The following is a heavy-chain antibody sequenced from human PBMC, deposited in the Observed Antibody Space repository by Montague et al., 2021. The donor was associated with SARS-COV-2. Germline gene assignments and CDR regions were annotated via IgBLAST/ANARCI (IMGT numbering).Heavy chain of an antibody. V-gene: IGHV4-34*01. D-gene: IGHD3-3*01. CDR1: GGSFSAYY. J-gene: IGHJ5*02. CDR2: INHSGST. Sequence: SETLSLTCVVYGGSFSAYYWSWIRQSPGKGLQGSGEINHSGSTNQNPSLQSRVTISVDKSKKQVSLKLRSLIAADTAVYYCARSADYDFWSGVLRYKCFGHWGQGTPVIVSS. CDR3: ARSADYDFWSGVLRYKCFGH.